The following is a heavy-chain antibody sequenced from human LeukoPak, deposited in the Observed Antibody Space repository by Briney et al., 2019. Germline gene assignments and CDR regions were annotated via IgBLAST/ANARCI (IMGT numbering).Heavy chain of an antibody. Sequence: PSETLSLTCTVSGYSISSGYYWGWIRQPPGKGLEWIGSIYHSGSTYYNPSLKSRVTISVDTSKNQFSLKLSSVTAADTAVYYCATGGYSYGFVHVFDIWGQGTMVTVSS. J-gene: IGHJ3*02. D-gene: IGHD5-18*01. CDR3: ATGGYSYGFVHVFDI. CDR1: GYSISSGYY. V-gene: IGHV4-38-2*02. CDR2: IYHSGST.